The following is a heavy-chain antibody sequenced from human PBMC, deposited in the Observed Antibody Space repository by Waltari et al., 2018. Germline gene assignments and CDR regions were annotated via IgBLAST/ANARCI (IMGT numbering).Heavy chain of an antibody. V-gene: IGHV3-7*01. CDR3: ARGGGIKDAFDI. Sequence: EVQLVASGGGLVQPGGSLRRSCAASGFTFSSYWMSWVRQAPGKGVEWVANIKQDGSEKYYVDSVKGRFTISRDNAKNSLYLQMNSLRAEDTAVYYCARGGGIKDAFDIWGQGTMVTVSS. CDR1: GFTFSSYW. J-gene: IGHJ3*02. D-gene: IGHD1-20*01. CDR2: IKQDGSEK.